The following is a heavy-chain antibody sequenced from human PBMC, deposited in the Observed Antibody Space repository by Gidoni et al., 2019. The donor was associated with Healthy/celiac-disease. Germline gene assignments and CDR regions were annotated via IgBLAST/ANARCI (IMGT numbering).Heavy chain of an antibody. CDR1: GGTFRSYA. D-gene: IGHD6-6*01. CDR3: ARGLNEYSSSPDAFDI. Sequence: QVQLVQSGAEVKKPGSSVKVSCKASGGTFRSYAISWVLQAPGQVLEWMGGIIPIFGTANYAQKVQGRVTITADESTSTAYMELSSLRSEDTAVYYCARGLNEYSSSPDAFDIWGQGTMVTVSS. V-gene: IGHV1-69*01. J-gene: IGHJ3*02. CDR2: IIPIFGTA.